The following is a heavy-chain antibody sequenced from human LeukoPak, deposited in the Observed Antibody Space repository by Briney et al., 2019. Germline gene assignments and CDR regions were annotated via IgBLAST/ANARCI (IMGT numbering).Heavy chain of an antibody. V-gene: IGHV3-48*03. D-gene: IGHD1/OR15-1a*01. J-gene: IGHJ4*02. CDR2: IRGGGNTK. CDR3: ARAGRWGTSSGGFAF. CDR1: GFTFSSYE. Sequence: PGGSLRLSCAASGFTFSSYEMNWVRQAPGKGLEWISYIRGGGNTKHYADSVKGRFTISRDNAKNTLYLQMTSLRPEDTAVYYCARAGRWGTSSGGFAFWGLGTLVTVSS.